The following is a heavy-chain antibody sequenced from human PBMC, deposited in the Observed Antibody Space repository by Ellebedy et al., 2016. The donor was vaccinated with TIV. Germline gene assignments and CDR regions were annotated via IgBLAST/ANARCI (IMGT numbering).Heavy chain of an antibody. CDR2: ISGGGDVI. CDR1: GFTFSSYS. Sequence: GGSLRLSXAASGFTFSSYSMSWVRQAPGKGLEWVSAISGGGDVIKYADSAKGRFTISRDNSKNTLYLQMNSLRAEDTGVYYCARRSSGYCVGVKCTTDFDYWGQGTLVTVSS. CDR3: ARRSSGYCVGVKCTTDFDY. D-gene: IGHD2-2*03. V-gene: IGHV3-23*01. J-gene: IGHJ4*02.